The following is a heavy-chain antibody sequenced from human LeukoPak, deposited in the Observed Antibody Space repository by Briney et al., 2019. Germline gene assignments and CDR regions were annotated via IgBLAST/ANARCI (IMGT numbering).Heavy chain of an antibody. CDR3: ARRVGGYDSSGYWVFDY. Sequence: PSETLSLTCTVSGGSISSYYWNWIRQPPGKGLEWIGYIYYSGTTNYNPSLKSRVSMSVDTSKNQFSLKLSSVTAADTAVYYCARRVGGYDSSGYWVFDYWGQGTLVTVSS. CDR2: IYYSGTT. CDR1: GGSISSYY. V-gene: IGHV4-59*08. D-gene: IGHD3-22*01. J-gene: IGHJ4*02.